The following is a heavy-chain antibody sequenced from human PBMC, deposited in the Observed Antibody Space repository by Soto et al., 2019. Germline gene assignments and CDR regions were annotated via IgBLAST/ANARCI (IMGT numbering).Heavy chain of an antibody. Sequence: VQLLESGGGLVQPGGSLRLSCAASGFSFHTYAMVWVRQAPGRGLEWVSSLSGSGGSTNYADSVKGRFTISRDNSKDTLYLHMNNLRADDTAMYYCAKDLRDWGFFDYWGLGTLVTVSS. V-gene: IGHV3-23*01. J-gene: IGHJ4*02. D-gene: IGHD3-16*01. CDR3: AKDLRDWGFFDY. CDR2: LSGSGGST. CDR1: GFSFHTYA.